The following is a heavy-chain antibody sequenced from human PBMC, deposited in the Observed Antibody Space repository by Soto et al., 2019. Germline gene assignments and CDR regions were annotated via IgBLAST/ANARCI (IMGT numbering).Heavy chain of an antibody. J-gene: IGHJ5*02. D-gene: IGHD3-3*01. CDR1: GGSISSGDYY. CDR2: IYYSGST. Sequence: QVQLQESGPGLVKPSQTLSLTCTVSGGSISSGDYYWSWIRQPPGKGLEWIGYIYYSGSTYYNPSLESLVTISVDTSKNQFSLKLSSVTAAATAVYYCARAGLEWSYNWFDPWGQGTLVTVSS. V-gene: IGHV4-30-4*01. CDR3: ARAGLEWSYNWFDP.